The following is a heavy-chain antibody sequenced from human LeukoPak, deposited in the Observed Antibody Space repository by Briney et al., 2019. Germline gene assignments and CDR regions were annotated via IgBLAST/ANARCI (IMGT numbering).Heavy chain of an antibody. V-gene: IGHV3-11*01. CDR3: ARGPRGYSYGDSTGDYYYYGMDV. Sequence: GGSLRLSCAASGFTFSDYYMSWIRQAPGKGLEWVSYIRSSGSSIYYADSVKGRFTISRDNAKNSLYLQMNSLRAEDTAVYYCARGPRGYSYGDSTGDYYYYGMDVWGQGTTVTVSS. J-gene: IGHJ6*02. CDR1: GFTFSDYY. CDR2: IRSSGSSI. D-gene: IGHD5-18*01.